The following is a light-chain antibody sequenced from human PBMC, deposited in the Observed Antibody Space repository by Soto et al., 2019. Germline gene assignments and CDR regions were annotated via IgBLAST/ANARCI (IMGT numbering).Light chain of an antibody. J-gene: IGKJ1*01. CDR3: QQYYRPWT. Sequence: DIVMTXSPDSLAVSXXXXXTINCKSSQSVLYSSNNKNYLAWYQQKPGQPPKLLIYWASTRESGVPDRFSGSGSGTDFTLTISSLQAEDVAVYYCQQYYRPWTFGQGTKVEIK. CDR1: QSVLYSSNNKNY. CDR2: WAS. V-gene: IGKV4-1*01.